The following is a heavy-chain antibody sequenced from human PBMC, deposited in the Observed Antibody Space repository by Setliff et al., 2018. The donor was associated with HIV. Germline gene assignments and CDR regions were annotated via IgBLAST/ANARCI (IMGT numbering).Heavy chain of an antibody. CDR3: AKSALLWFGTSNWFDS. Sequence: GGSLRLSCVASGFTFSSYGMHWVRQAPGKGLEWVAVIWYDGSNKYYADSVKGRFTVSRDNSRSTLYLQMNNLRAEDTAVYHCAKSALLWFGTSNWFDSWGQGTLVTVSS. V-gene: IGHV3-33*06. CDR1: GFTFSSYG. D-gene: IGHD3-10*01. CDR2: IWYDGSNK. J-gene: IGHJ5*01.